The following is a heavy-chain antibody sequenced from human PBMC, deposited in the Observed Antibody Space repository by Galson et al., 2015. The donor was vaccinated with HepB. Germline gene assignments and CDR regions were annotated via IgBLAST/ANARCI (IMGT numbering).Heavy chain of an antibody. CDR2: IKSDGRST. D-gene: IGHD2/OR15-2a*01. CDR1: GFTFSNYW. V-gene: IGHV3-74*01. Sequence: ALRLSCAASGFTFSNYWMHWVRQPPGKGLEWVSRIKSDGRSTSYADSVKGRFTISRDNAKNTLYVQMNSLRAEDPAVYCCVRDQRITVGYWGQGTLVTVSS. CDR3: VRDQRITVGY. J-gene: IGHJ4*02.